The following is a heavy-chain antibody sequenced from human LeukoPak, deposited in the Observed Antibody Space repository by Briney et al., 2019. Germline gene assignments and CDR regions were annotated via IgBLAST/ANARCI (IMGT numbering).Heavy chain of an antibody. CDR3: VRNSGELGA. J-gene: IGHJ5*02. CDR2: IYSVGST. V-gene: IGHV3-53*01. Sequence: GGSLRLSCAASGFTVRNNYMSWVRRAAGKGLEWVALIYSVGSTYYAGSVKGRLTISRDNSKNTLHLQMNSLRAEDTAVYYCVRNSGELGAWGQGTLVTVSS. D-gene: IGHD2-21*01. CDR1: GFTVRNNY.